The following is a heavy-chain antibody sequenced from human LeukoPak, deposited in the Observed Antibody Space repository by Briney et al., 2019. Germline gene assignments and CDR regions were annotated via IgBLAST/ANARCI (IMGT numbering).Heavy chain of an antibody. D-gene: IGHD2-15*01. CDR3: ARVLRYCSGGNCYSGGLGYMDV. Sequence: GGSLRLSCAASDFPFIGYTMHWVRQAPGKGLEWVAGIPYDGSQNSYADSVKGRFSISRDNSKSALYLQLSSLRPEDTAVYYCARVLRYCSGGNCYSGGLGYMDVWGKGTTVTISS. CDR1: DFPFIGYT. J-gene: IGHJ6*03. V-gene: IGHV3-30*04. CDR2: IPYDGSQN.